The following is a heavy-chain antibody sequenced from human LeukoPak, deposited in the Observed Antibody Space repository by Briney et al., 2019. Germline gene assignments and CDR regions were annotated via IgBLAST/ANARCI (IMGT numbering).Heavy chain of an antibody. V-gene: IGHV1-2*02. CDR1: GYTFTGYY. Sequence: ASVKVSCKASGYTFTGYYMHWVRQAPGQGLEWMGWINPNSGGTNYAQKFQGRVTVTRDTSISTAYMELSRLRSDDTAVYYCARGVKLDHAFDIWGQGTMVTVSS. CDR3: ARGVKLDHAFDI. CDR2: INPNSGGT. J-gene: IGHJ3*02. D-gene: IGHD3-22*01.